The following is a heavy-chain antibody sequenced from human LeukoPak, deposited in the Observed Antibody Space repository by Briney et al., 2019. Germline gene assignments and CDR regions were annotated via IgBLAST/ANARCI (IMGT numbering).Heavy chain of an antibody. CDR1: GFTFSNYW. CDR2: IKEDGSEK. CDR3: ANLLESW. Sequence: GRSLRLSCAASGFTFSNYWMAWVRQAPGKGLEWVANIKEDGSEKYHADSLKGRFTISRDNTKNSLYLQLNSLRAEDTAIYFCANLLESWWGQGTLVTVSS. D-gene: IGHD6-13*01. J-gene: IGHJ4*02. V-gene: IGHV3-7*01.